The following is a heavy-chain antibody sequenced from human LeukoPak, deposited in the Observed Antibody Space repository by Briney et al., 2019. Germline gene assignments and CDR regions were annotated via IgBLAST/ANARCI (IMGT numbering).Heavy chain of an antibody. V-gene: IGHV3-21*01. CDR1: GFTFSSYS. D-gene: IGHD2-15*01. J-gene: IGHJ4*02. CDR3: ARAPDIVVVVAAPDY. Sequence: GGSLRLSCAASGFTFSSYSMTWVRQAPGKGLEWVSSISSSSYIYYADSVKGRFTISRDNPKNSLYLQMNSLRAEDTAVYYCARAPDIVVVVAAPDYWGQGTLVTVSS. CDR2: ISSSSYI.